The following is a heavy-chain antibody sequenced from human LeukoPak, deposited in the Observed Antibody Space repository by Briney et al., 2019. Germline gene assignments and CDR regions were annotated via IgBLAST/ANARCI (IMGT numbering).Heavy chain of an antibody. Sequence: ASVKVSCKASGYTXTAYYMHWVRQAPGQRLEWMGWVNPNSGGTNYAQKFQDRVTMTRDTSISTAYVELHRLRSDDTAVYYCATAPLNGYNSGWYSFDYWGQGALVTVSS. CDR2: VNPNSGGT. D-gene: IGHD6-19*01. CDR3: ATAPLNGYNSGWYSFDY. V-gene: IGHV1-2*02. CDR1: GYTXTAYY. J-gene: IGHJ4*02.